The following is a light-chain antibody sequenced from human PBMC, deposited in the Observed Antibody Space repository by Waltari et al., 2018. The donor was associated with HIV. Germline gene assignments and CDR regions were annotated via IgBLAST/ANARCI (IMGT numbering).Light chain of an antibody. CDR3: STWDDGRDGPV. J-gene: IGLJ3*02. Sequence: QSVLTRPPSASGTPGQRVSISCSGSSSNIGSNTVNWYQQLPGTAPKLLIYTDNPRPPGVPDRFSGSKSDTSASLAISGRQSEDEADYYCSTWDDGRDGPVFGGGTKLTVL. CDR1: SSNIGSNT. V-gene: IGLV1-44*01. CDR2: TDN.